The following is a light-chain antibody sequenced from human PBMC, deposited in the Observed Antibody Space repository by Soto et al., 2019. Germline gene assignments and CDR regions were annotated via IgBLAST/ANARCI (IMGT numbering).Light chain of an antibody. CDR2: AAS. V-gene: IGKV1-39*01. CDR3: QQSYSTPWT. Sequence: DIQMTQSPSSLSASVGDRVTITCRASQSISSYLNWYQQKPGKAPKLLIYAASSLQSGVPSRFSGSGSGTDFTLTISTLQPEDCATYYCQQSYSTPWTFRQGTKVEIK. J-gene: IGKJ1*01. CDR1: QSISSY.